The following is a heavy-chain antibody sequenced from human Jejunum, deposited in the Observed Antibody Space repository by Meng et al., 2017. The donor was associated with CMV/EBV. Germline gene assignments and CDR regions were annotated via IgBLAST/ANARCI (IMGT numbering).Heavy chain of an antibody. V-gene: IGHV4-31*02. CDR1: GGTISSGGYY. CDR2: MYYTGKM. CDR3: ARDATASTRYYDL. J-gene: IGHJ5*02. D-gene: IGHD5/OR15-5a*01. Sequence: SGGTISSGGYYFTWIRQHQGKGLEWIGYMYYTGKMYYNPSLESRLSLSVDTSKNQFSLNLRSVTDADTAVYYCARDATASTRYYDLWGQGTLVTVSS.